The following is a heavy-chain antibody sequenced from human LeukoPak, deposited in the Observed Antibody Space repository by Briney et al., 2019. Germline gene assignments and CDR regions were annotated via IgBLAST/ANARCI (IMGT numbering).Heavy chain of an antibody. CDR2: IYYSGST. V-gene: IGHV4-39*02. J-gene: IGHJ4*02. CDR1: GGSISSSSYY. D-gene: IGHD2-21*02. CDR3: TRDIGDFVSDF. Sequence: PSETLSLTCTVSGGSISSSSYYWGWIRQPPGKGLEWIGSIYYSGSTYYNPSLKSRVTISVDTSKNQFALDLRSVTAADTAVYYCTRDIGDFVSDFWGQGTLVTVSS.